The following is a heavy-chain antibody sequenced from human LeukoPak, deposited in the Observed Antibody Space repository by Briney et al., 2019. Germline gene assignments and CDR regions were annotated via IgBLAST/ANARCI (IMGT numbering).Heavy chain of an antibody. D-gene: IGHD3-22*01. J-gene: IGHJ1*01. CDR3: ARDQNHLESSSYFGIDC. V-gene: IGHV1-2*02. Sequence: ASVKVSCKPSGYTFTGYYMHWVRQAPGQGLEWMGWINPNNGGTNYAQKFQDRVTLTRDTSINTAYMELNRLTSDDTAVYYCARDQNHLESSSYFGIDCWGQGTLVTVSS. CDR1: GYTFTGYY. CDR2: INPNNGGT.